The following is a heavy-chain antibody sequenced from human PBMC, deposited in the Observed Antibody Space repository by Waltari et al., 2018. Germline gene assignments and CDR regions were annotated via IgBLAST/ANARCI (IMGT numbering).Heavy chain of an antibody. V-gene: IGHV3-74*01. J-gene: IGHJ6*02. CDR2: INSEGSST. CDR3: ARVATKTYSSPVPGRPYYYGMDV. CDR1: GFTFSRYW. Sequence: EEQLVESGGGLAQPGESLRLSCAASGFTFSRYWMDWVRQAPGKGLVWVSRINSEGSSTTDADSVKGRFTSSRDNAKNTLYVQMNRLRAEDTAVYYCARVATKTYSSPVPGRPYYYGMDVWGQGTTVTVSS. D-gene: IGHD6-19*01.